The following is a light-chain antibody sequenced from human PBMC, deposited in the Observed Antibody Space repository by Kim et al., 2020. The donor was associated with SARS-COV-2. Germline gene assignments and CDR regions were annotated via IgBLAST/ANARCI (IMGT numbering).Light chain of an antibody. CDR3: QQYGSTLMA. CDR1: QPVDTTY. V-gene: IGKV3-20*01. CDR2: GAS. Sequence: EIVLTQSPGTLSLSPGERATVSCRASQPVDTTYLAWYQQKPGQAPRLLIYGASSRATGIPVRFRGSGSGTDFTLTISSLEPEDFGVYYCQQYGSTLMAFGQGTKVDIK. J-gene: IGKJ1*01.